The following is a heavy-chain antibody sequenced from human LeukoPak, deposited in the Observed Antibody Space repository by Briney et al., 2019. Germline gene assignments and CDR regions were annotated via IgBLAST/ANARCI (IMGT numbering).Heavy chain of an antibody. Sequence: SSETLSLTCTVSGGSISSYYWSWIRQPPGKGLEWIGYIYYSGSTNYNPSLKSRVTISVDTSKNQFSLKLSPVTAADTAVYYCATSFSANGANWFDPWGQGTLVTVSS. J-gene: IGHJ5*02. D-gene: IGHD2-8*01. V-gene: IGHV4-59*12. CDR3: ATSFSANGANWFDP. CDR1: GGSISSYY. CDR2: IYYSGST.